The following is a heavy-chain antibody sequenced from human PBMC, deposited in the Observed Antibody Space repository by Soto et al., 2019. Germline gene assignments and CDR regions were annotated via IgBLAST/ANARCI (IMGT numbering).Heavy chain of an antibody. V-gene: IGHV4-31*03. CDR3: TRGITVFGVVYFDY. Sequence: QVQLQESGPGLMKPSQTLSLTCTVSGGSISSGGYSWSWIRQHPGKGLEWIGCMYYSGNTYYNPSLKSRVTILIDTSKNQFSLKLSSVTAADTAVYYCTRGITVFGVVYFDYWGQGTLVTVSS. CDR1: GGSISSGGYS. D-gene: IGHD3-3*01. CDR2: MYYSGNT. J-gene: IGHJ4*02.